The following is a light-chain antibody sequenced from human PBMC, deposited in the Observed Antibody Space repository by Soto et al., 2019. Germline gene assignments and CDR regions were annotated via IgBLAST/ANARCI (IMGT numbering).Light chain of an antibody. CDR2: DAS. CDR1: QSVSSY. V-gene: IGKV3-11*01. Sequence: EIVLTQSPATLSLSPGERATLSCRASQSVSSYLAWYQQKPGQAPRLLIYDASNRATGIPARFSRSGSGTDFTLPISSLEPEDFAVYYCQQRSNWLSFGGGTKVEIK. J-gene: IGKJ4*01. CDR3: QQRSNWLS.